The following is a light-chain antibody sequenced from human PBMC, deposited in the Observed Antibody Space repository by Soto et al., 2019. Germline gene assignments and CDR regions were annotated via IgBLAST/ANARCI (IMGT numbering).Light chain of an antibody. CDR1: SSDVGAYNY. CDR2: DVS. J-gene: IGLJ1*01. CDR3: CSYAGSYNYV. V-gene: IGLV2-11*01. Sequence: QSALTQPRSVSGSPGQSVTISCTGTSSDVGAYNYVSWYQQHPGKAPKVMIYDVSKRPSGVPDRFAGSKSGTTASLTISGLQADDEADYYCCSYAGSYNYVFGSGTTLTVL.